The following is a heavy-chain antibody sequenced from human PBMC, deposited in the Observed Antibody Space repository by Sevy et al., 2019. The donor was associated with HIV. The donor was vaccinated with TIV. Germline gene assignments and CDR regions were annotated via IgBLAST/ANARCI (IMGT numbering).Heavy chain of an antibody. V-gene: IGHV3-48*02. CDR1: GFTFSSYS. Sequence: GGSLRLSCAASGFTFSSYSMNWVRQAPGKGLEWVSYISSSSSTIYYADSVKGRFTFSRDNAKNSLYLQMNSLRDEETAVYYCARDLYDFWSGYYKGSMDVWGQGTTVTVSS. D-gene: IGHD3-3*01. CDR2: ISSSSSTI. J-gene: IGHJ6*02. CDR3: ARDLYDFWSGYYKGSMDV.